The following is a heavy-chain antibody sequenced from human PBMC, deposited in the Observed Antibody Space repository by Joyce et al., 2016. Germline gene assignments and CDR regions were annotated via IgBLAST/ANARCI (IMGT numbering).Heavy chain of an antibody. V-gene: IGHV4-59*01. CDR1: GGSINPYY. Sequence: QVQLQESGPGLVKPSETLSLTCTVSGGSINPYYWSWIRQPPGKGLEWIGYIAYRGTANYAPSLKSRVAISVDTAKNQISLKGTSVTAADTAVYYCARDRNEGYCTSARCYYYYYYGMDVWGQGTTVTVSS. D-gene: IGHD2-2*01. CDR3: ARDRNEGYCTSARCYYYYYYGMDV. J-gene: IGHJ6*02. CDR2: IAYRGTA.